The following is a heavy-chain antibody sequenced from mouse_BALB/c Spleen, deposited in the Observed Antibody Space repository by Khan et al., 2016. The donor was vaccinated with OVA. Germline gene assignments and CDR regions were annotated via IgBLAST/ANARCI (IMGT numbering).Heavy chain of an antibody. J-gene: IGHJ4*01. V-gene: IGHV9-4*02. D-gene: IGHD2-14*01. CDR3: ARGGAAFYRNDGGAMDY. CDR1: GYTFTTAG. CDR2: INTHSGVP. Sequence: VQLQQSGPELKKPGETVRISCKASGYTFTTAGMQWVQKMPGKGLKWIGWINTHSGVPKYAEDFKGRFAFSLETSASTVYLQITNLKNEDTATYFCARGGAAFYRNDGGAMDYWGQGTSVTGSS.